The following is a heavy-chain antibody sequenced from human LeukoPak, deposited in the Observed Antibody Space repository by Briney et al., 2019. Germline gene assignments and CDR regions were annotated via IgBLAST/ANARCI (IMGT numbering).Heavy chain of an antibody. J-gene: IGHJ4*02. V-gene: IGHV3-30*02. CDR3: AKDTRRETTVVTPGYVYDY. CDR2: IRYDGRNK. D-gene: IGHD4-23*01. Sequence: GGSLRLSCAASGFTFSSYSMNWVRQAPGKGLEWVAFIRYDGRNKKYADSVKGRFIISRDNSKNTLYLEMNSLRVEDTAVYYCAKDTRRETTVVTPGYVYDYWGQGTLVTVSS. CDR1: GFTFSSYS.